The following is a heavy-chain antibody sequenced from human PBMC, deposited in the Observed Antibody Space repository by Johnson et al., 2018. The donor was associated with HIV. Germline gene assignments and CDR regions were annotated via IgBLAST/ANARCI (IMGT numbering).Heavy chain of an antibody. V-gene: IGHV3-30*18. J-gene: IGHJ3*01. CDR1: GFIFSNHD. CDR2: ISYDGNNK. CDR3: AKDGSGDVRGAFDV. D-gene: IGHD3-10*02. Sequence: QVQLVESGGGVVQPGRSLRLSCTASGFIFSNHDIDWVRQAPGKGLEWVGHISYDGNNKYYADSVKGRFTISRDNSKNSLYLQMNSLRTEDTALYYCAKDGSGDVRGAFDVWGHGTLVTVSS.